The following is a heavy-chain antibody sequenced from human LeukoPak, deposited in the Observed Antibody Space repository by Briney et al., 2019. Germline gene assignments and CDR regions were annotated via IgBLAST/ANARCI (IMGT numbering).Heavy chain of an antibody. CDR2: MYLSGTT. CDR3: AGLVGRYSSDLYYYYFDY. J-gene: IGHJ4*02. V-gene: IGHV4-4*02. CDR1: GDSINSLDL. D-gene: IGHD1-26*01. Sequence: SETLSLTCTVSGDSINSLDLWSWVRQPPGKGLEWIGEMYLSGTTHSNPSVKSRVTISIDKSKNQFFLNLSSVTAADTAVYYCAGLVGRYSSDLYYYYFDYWGQGTLVTVSS.